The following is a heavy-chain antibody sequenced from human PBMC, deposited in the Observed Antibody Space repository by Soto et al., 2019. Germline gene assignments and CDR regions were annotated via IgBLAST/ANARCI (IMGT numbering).Heavy chain of an antibody. V-gene: IGHV3-48*01. CDR1: GFTFSSYS. D-gene: IGHD3-3*01. J-gene: IGHJ3*02. CDR2: ISSSSTI. CDR3: AREPRFQAVTIFGAYPNDAFDI. Sequence: GGSLRLSCAASGFTFSSYSMNWVRQAPGKGLEWVSYISSSSTIYYADSVKGRFTISRDNAKNSLYLQMNSLRAEDTAVYYCAREPRFQAVTIFGAYPNDAFDIWGQGTMVTVSS.